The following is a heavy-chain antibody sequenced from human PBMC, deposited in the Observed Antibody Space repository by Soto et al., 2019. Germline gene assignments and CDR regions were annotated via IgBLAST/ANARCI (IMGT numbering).Heavy chain of an antibody. J-gene: IGHJ4*02. CDR2: INPSSGGT. D-gene: IGHD6-19*01. CDR1: GYTFTGYY. Sequence: ASVKVSCKASGYTFTGYYMHWVRQAPGQGLEWMGRINPSSGGTNYAQKFQGWVTMTRDTSISTAYMELSRLRSDDTAVYYCARDRSGYSSGWYDYWGQGTLVTVSS. V-gene: IGHV1-2*04. CDR3: ARDRSGYSSGWYDY.